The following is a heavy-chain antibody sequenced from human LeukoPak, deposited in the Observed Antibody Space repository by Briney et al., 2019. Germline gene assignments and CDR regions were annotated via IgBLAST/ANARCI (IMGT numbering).Heavy chain of an antibody. CDR1: GYTFTDYY. Sequence: ASVKVSCKTSGYTFTDYYMHWVRQAPGQGLEWMGWINPKSGGTNYAQNFQVRVTMTRDTSISTAYMELSRLRSDDTAVYFCARGGGTNFGVITDWGQGTLVTVSS. CDR2: INPKSGGT. V-gene: IGHV1-2*02. J-gene: IGHJ4*02. CDR3: ARGGGTNFGVITD. D-gene: IGHD3-3*01.